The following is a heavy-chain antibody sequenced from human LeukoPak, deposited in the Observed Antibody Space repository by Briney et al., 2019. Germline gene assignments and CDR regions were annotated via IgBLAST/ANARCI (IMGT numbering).Heavy chain of an antibody. CDR2: IYYSGST. CDR3: ARDYYGSGTLFGWWFDP. J-gene: IGHJ5*02. Sequence: PSETLSLTCTVSGGSISSYYWSWIRQPPGKGLEWIGYIYYSGSTNYNPSLKSRVTISVDTSKNQFSLKLSSVTAADTAVYYCARDYYGSGTLFGWWFDPWGQGTLVTVSS. V-gene: IGHV4-59*01. D-gene: IGHD3-10*01. CDR1: GGSISSYY.